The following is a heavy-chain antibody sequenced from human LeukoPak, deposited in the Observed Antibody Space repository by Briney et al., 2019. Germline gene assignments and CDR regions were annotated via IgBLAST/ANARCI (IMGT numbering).Heavy chain of an antibody. J-gene: IGHJ4*02. V-gene: IGHV3-48*01. Sequence: GGSLRLSCAASGFTFSSYSMNWVRQAPGKGLEWISYISSGSSTIYYADSVKGRFTISRDNAKNSLYLQMNSLRAEDTAVYYCARVLHKRNYDSSDYYGYWGQGTLVTVSS. CDR3: ARVLHKRNYDSSDYYGY. CDR2: ISSGSSTI. CDR1: GFTFSSYS. D-gene: IGHD3-22*01.